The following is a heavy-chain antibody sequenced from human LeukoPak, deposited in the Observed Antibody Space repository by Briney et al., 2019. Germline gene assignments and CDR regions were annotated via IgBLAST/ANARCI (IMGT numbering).Heavy chain of an antibody. CDR1: GFTFSSYS. CDR3: ASTDIAMVDY. Sequence: GGSLRLSCAASGFTFSSYSMNWVRQAPGKGLEWVSSISSSSSYIYYADSVKGRFTISRDNAKNSLYLQMNSLSAEDTAVYYCASTDIAMVDYWGQGTLVTVSS. D-gene: IGHD5-18*01. V-gene: IGHV3-21*01. J-gene: IGHJ4*02. CDR2: ISSSSSYI.